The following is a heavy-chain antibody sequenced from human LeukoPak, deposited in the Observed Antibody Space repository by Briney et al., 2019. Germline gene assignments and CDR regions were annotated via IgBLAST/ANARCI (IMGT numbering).Heavy chain of an antibody. V-gene: IGHV1-2*02. CDR2: INPNSGGT. Sequence: GSSVKVSCKASGGTFSSYAISWVRQAPGQGLEWMGWINPNSGGTNYAQKFQGRVTMTRDTSISTAYMELSRLRSDDTAVYYCAGSFYSSGWYYYYYGMDVWGQGTTVTVSS. J-gene: IGHJ6*02. CDR1: GGTFSSYA. CDR3: AGSFYSSGWYYYYYGMDV. D-gene: IGHD6-19*01.